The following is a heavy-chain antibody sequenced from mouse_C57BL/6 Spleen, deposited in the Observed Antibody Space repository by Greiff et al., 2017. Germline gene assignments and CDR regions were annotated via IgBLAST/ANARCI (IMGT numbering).Heavy chain of an antibody. CDR1: GYTFTSYW. CDR2: IDPSDSYT. Sequence: VQLQQPGAELVMPGASVKLSCKASGYTFTSYWMHWVKQRPGQGLEWIGEIDPSDSYTNYNQKFKGKSTLTVDKSSSTAYMQLSSLTSEDSAVYYCARSEGYEDYDWFAYWGQGTLVTVSA. V-gene: IGHV1-69*01. CDR3: ARSEGYEDYDWFAY. D-gene: IGHD2-4*01. J-gene: IGHJ3*01.